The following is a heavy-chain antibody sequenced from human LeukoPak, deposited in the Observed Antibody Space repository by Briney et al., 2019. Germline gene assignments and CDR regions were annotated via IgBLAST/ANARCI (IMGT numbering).Heavy chain of an antibody. Sequence: ASVKVSCKTSGYTFTGQYLHWVRQAPGQGLEWMGWINPNSGGTKSAQKFQGRVTMTRDTSINTAYMELSRLRSDETAVYYCARDTLWNYYGSGSYSYFDYWGQGTLVTVSS. CDR1: GYTFTGQY. D-gene: IGHD3-10*01. CDR2: INPNSGGT. J-gene: IGHJ4*02. CDR3: ARDTLWNYYGSGSYSYFDY. V-gene: IGHV1-2*02.